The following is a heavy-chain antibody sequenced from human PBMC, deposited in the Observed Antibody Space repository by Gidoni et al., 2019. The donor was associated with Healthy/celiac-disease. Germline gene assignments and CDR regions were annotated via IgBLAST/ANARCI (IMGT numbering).Heavy chain of an antibody. CDR2: IYYSGST. CDR1: GGSVSSCSYY. D-gene: IGHD6-13*01. Sequence: QVQLQESGPGLVTPSETLSLTCTVSGGSVSSCSYYWSWIRQPPGKGLEGIGYIYYSGSTNYNPSLKSRVTISVDTSKNQFSLKLSSVTAADTAVYYCARAYLGIAAAGTYYYYGMDVWGQGTTVTVSS. J-gene: IGHJ6*02. V-gene: IGHV4-61*01. CDR3: ARAYLGIAAAGTYYYYGMDV.